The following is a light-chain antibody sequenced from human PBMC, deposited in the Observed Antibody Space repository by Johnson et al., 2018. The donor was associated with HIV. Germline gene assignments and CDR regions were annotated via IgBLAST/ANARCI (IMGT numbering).Light chain of an antibody. Sequence: QSVLSQPPSVSAAPGQKVTISCSGSRSNIGNNYVSWYQQLPGTAPKLLIYENNKRPPGIPDRFSASKSGTSATLGITGLQTGDEADYYCGTWDSSLSAHYVFGTGNKITVL. CDR2: ENN. CDR1: RSNIGNNY. CDR3: GTWDSSLSAHYV. V-gene: IGLV1-51*02. J-gene: IGLJ1*01.